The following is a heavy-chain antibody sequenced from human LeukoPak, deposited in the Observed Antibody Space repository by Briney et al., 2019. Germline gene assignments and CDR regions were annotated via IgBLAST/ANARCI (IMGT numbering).Heavy chain of an antibody. CDR3: ARSRGNSRYYYYMDV. D-gene: IGHD4-23*01. J-gene: IGHJ6*03. V-gene: IGHV4-61*02. Sequence: SQTLSLTCTVSGGSISSGSYYWSWIRQPAGKGLEWIGRIYSSGSTNYNPSLKSRVTMSVDTSKNQFSLKLSSVTAADTAAYYCARSRGNSRYYYYMDVWGKGTTVTVSS. CDR1: GGSISSGSYY. CDR2: IYSSGST.